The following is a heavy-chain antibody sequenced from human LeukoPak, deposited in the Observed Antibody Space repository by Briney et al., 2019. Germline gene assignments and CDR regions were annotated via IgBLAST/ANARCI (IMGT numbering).Heavy chain of an antibody. D-gene: IGHD3-3*01. V-gene: IGHV1-58*02. J-gene: IGHJ4*02. Sequence: VASVKVSCKASGFTFTSSAMQWVRQARGQRLEWIGWIVVGSGNTNYAQKLQGRVTMTTDTSTSTAYMELRSLRSDDTAVYYCARRGRGVASGYDYWGQGTLVTVSS. CDR2: IVVGSGNT. CDR1: GFTFTSSA. CDR3: ARRGRGVASGYDY.